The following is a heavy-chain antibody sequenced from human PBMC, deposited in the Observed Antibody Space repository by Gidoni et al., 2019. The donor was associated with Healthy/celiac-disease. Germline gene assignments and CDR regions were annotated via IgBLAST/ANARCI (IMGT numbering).Heavy chain of an antibody. V-gene: IGHV3-74*01. CDR1: GLAFSRYW. CDR3: ARGAGSSWLYYYYGMDV. Sequence: EVQLVESGGGLVQPGGSLRRSCEAPGLAFSRYWMHWVRQAPGKGVVWVSRINSDGSSTSYADSVKGRFTISRDNAKNTLYLQMNSLRAEDTAVYYCARGAGSSWLYYYYGMDVWGQGTTVTVSS. D-gene: IGHD6-13*01. J-gene: IGHJ6*02. CDR2: INSDGSST.